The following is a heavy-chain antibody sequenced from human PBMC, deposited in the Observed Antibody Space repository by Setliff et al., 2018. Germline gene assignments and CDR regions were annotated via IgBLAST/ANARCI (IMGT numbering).Heavy chain of an antibody. V-gene: IGHV1-2*06. CDR3: ARSVHGDYVRLRQNNWLDP. D-gene: IGHD4-17*01. Sequence: GASVKVSCKASGYTFTDYYIYWVRQAPGQGLQWMGRINPISGATVYAQKFQGRVTMTRDTSITTAYMELSSLRSDDTAMYYCARSVHGDYVRLRQNNWLDPWGQGTLVTVSS. CDR2: INPISGAT. CDR1: GYTFTDYY. J-gene: IGHJ5*02.